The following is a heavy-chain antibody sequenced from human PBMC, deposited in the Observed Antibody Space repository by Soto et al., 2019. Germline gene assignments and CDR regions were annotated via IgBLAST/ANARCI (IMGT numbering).Heavy chain of an antibody. V-gene: IGHV3-23*01. J-gene: IGHJ4*02. CDR1: GFTFSSYA. CDR2: ISGSGGST. CDR3: SKDRGIWYYDSSGYYYFDY. Sequence: RLSCAASGFTFSSYAMSWVRQAPGKGLEWVSAISGSGGSTYYADSVKGRFTISRDNSKNTLYLQMNSLRAEDTAVYYCSKDRGIWYYDSSGYYYFDYWGQGTLVTVSS. D-gene: IGHD3-22*01.